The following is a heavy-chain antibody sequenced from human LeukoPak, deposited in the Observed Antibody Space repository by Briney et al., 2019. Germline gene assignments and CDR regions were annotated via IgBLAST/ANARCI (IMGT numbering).Heavy chain of an antibody. CDR3: ARGLFRENGEDAYCSSTSCYTWFDP. V-gene: IGHV4-34*01. CDR1: GGSFSGYY. D-gene: IGHD2-2*01. CDR2: INHSGST. Sequence: SETLSLTCAVYGGSFSGYYWSWIRQPPGKGLEWIGEINHSGSTNYNPSLKSRVTISVDTSKNQFSLKLSSVTAADTAVYYCARGLFRENGEDAYCSSTSCYTWFDPWGQGTLVTVSS. J-gene: IGHJ5*02.